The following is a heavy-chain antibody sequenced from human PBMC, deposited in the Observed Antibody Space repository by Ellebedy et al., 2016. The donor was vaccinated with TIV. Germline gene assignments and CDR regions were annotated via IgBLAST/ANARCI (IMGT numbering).Heavy chain of an antibody. D-gene: IGHD1-1*01. V-gene: IGHV1-69*04. CDR2: IIPILGIA. CDR1: GGTFSSYA. Sequence: AASVKVSCKASGGTFSSYAFSWVRQAPGQGPEWMGRIIPILGIANYAQKFQGRVTITADKSTSTAYMELSSLRSNDTAVYYCAAGNDGDWFDPWGQGTLVTVSS. J-gene: IGHJ5*02. CDR3: AAGNDGDWFDP.